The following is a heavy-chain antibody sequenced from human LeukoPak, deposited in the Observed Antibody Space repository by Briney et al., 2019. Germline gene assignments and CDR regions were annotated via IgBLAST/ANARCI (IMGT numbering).Heavy chain of an antibody. V-gene: IGHV3-23*01. D-gene: IGHD3-3*01. CDR3: AKADYDFWSGYLDY. Sequence: GGSLRLSCAASGFTFSSYAMSWVRQAPGKGLEWVSAISGSGGSTYYADSVKGRFTISRENSKNTLYLQMNSLRAEDTAVYYCAKADYDFWSGYLDYWGQGTLVTVSS. CDR2: ISGSGGST. J-gene: IGHJ4*02. CDR1: GFTFSSYA.